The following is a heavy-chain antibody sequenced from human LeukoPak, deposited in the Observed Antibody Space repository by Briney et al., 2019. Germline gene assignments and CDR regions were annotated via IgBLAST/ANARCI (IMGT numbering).Heavy chain of an antibody. V-gene: IGHV4-39*01. D-gene: IGHD6-19*01. J-gene: IGHJ4*02. CDR3: ARLGQWLASPRIDY. CDR1: GGSISSSSYY. CDR2: IYYSGST. Sequence: PSETLSLTCTVSGGSISSSSYYWGWIRQPPGKGLEWIGSIYYSGSTYYNPSLKRRVTISVDTSKNQFSLKLSSVTAADTAVYYCARLGQWLASPRIDYWGQGTLVTVSS.